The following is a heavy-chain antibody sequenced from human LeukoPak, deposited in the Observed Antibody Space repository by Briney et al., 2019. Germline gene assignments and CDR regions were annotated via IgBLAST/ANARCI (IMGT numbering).Heavy chain of an antibody. CDR3: AREGYYGSGSPPSLYFDY. CDR2: TSSDLNVK. J-gene: IGHJ4*02. Sequence: GGSLRLSCAASGFTFRNYVIHWVRQAPGKGLEWVAVTSSDLNVKLCADSVKGRFTISRDNSRSTLYLQMNSLRPEDTAIYYCAREGYYGSGSPPSLYFDYWGQGTLVTVSS. D-gene: IGHD3-10*01. V-gene: IGHV3-30-3*01. CDR1: GFTFRNYV.